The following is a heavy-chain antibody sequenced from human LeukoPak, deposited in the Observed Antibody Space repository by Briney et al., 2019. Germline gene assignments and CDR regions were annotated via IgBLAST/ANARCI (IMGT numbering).Heavy chain of an antibody. J-gene: IGHJ4*02. CDR1: GFTFANAW. CDR2: INNDGSTT. D-gene: IGHD3-10*01. CDR3: AIGGTYGSGS. Sequence: GGSLRLSCAASGFTFANAWMRWVRQAPGKGLVWLSLINNDGSTTNYADSVKGRFTISRDNAKNTVYLQMNSLRAEDTAVYYCAIGGTYGSGSWGQGTLVTVSS. V-gene: IGHV3-74*01.